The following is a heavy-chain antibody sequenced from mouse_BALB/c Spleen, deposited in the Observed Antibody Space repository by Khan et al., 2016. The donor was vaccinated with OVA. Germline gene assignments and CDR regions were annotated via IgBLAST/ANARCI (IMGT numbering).Heavy chain of an antibody. D-gene: IGHD2-2*01. CDR2: IWAGGST. J-gene: IGHJ4*01. CDR1: GFSLSSYG. CDR3: ARDWLRYSMDY. V-gene: IGHV2-9*02. Sequence: QVQLKESGPGLVAPSQSLSITCTVSGFSLSSYGVHWVRQPPGKGLEWLGVIWAGGSTNYTSALMSRLSISKDNSKSPVFLKMNSLQTDDTAMYYCARDWLRYSMDYWGQGTSVTVSS.